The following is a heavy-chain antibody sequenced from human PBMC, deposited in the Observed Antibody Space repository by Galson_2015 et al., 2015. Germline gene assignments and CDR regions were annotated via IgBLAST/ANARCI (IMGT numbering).Heavy chain of an antibody. Sequence: SLRLSCAASGFTFSNAWMSWVRQAPGKGLEWVGRIKSKTDGGTTDYAAPVKGRFTISRDDSKNTLYLQMNSLKTEDIAVYYCTTDSYGFYYMDVWGKGTTVTVSS. CDR1: GFTFSNAW. CDR3: TTDSYGFYYMDV. J-gene: IGHJ6*03. D-gene: IGHD5-18*01. CDR2: IKSKTDGGTT. V-gene: IGHV3-15*01.